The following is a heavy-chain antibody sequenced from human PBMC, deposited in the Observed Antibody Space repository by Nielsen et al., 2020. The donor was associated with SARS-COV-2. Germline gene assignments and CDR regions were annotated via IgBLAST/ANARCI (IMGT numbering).Heavy chain of an antibody. CDR2: IIPILGIA. CDR3: ARDGYDQFDP. Sequence: SVKVSCKASGYTFTSYGISWVRQAPGQGLEWMGRIIPILGIANYAQKFQGRVTITADKSTSTAYMKLRSLRSEDTAVYYCARDGYDQFDPWGQGTLVTVSS. D-gene: IGHD5-12*01. V-gene: IGHV1-69*04. J-gene: IGHJ5*02. CDR1: GYTFTSYG.